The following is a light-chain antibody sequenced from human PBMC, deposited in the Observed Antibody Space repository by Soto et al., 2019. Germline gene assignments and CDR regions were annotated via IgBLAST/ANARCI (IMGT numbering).Light chain of an antibody. J-gene: IGKJ2*01. CDR2: AAS. V-gene: IGKV1-39*01. Sequence: QMTQSPSSLSASVGDRVIITCRADHSINNYLNWYQQKPGQVPKLLIYAASTLQSGVPSRFSGSGSGRVFTLTINSLQPEDFATYYCQQRYSTLGTFGRG. CDR1: HSINNY. CDR3: QQRYSTLGT.